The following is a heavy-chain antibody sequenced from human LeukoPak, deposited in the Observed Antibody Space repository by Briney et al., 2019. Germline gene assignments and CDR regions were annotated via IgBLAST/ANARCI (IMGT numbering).Heavy chain of an antibody. V-gene: IGHV3-23*01. D-gene: IGHD6-19*01. CDR1: GFTFSSYA. Sequence: GGSLRLSCAASGFTFSSYAISWVRQAPGKGLEWVSAISGSGGTTYYADSVKGRFTISRDNSKNTLYLQMNSLRAEDTAVYYCARDPLMSSGWYSLFDYWGQGTLVTVSS. CDR2: ISGSGGTT. J-gene: IGHJ4*02. CDR3: ARDPLMSSGWYSLFDY.